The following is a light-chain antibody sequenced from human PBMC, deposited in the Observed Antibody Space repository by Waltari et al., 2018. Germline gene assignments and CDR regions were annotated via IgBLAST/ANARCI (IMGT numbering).Light chain of an antibody. V-gene: IGKV3-11*01. CDR3: QQRNWPPV. Sequence: EIVFTQSPGTLVLSPGETCTLSCRASQNVNTYVAWYQQKPGQAPRLLIYEASNRASGIPARFTASGSGTDFTLTISSLEPEDFAVYYCQQRNWPPVFGGGTKVEIK. J-gene: IGKJ4*01. CDR2: EAS. CDR1: QNVNTY.